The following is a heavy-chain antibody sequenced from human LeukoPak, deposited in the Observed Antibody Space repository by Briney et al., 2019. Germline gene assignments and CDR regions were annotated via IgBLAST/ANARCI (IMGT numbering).Heavy chain of an antibody. V-gene: IGHV4-4*02. Sequence: PSETLSLTCAVSGGSISSSNWWSWVRQPPGKGLEWIGEIYHSGSTNYNPSLKSRVTISVDTSKNQFSLKLSSVTAADTAVYYCARGDGSSKGDWFDPWGQGTLVTVSS. CDR3: ARGDGSSKGDWFDP. CDR1: GGSISSSNW. D-gene: IGHD6-13*01. J-gene: IGHJ5*02. CDR2: IYHSGST.